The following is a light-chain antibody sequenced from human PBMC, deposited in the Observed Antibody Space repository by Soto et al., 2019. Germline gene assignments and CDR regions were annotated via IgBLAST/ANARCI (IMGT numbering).Light chain of an antibody. CDR2: WAS. CDR1: QSVLYSSNHQNY. J-gene: IGKJ1*01. CDR3: QQYYSTLWT. V-gene: IGKV4-1*01. Sequence: DIVMPQAPDSLAVSLGERATINCKSSQSVLYSSNHQNYLAWYQQKPGQPPQLLIYWASTRESGVPDRFSGSGSGTDFTLTISSLQAEDVAVYYCQQYYSTLWTFGQGTKVDIK.